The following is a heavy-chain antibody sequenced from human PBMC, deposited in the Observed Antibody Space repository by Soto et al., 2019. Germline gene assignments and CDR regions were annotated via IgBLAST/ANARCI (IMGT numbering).Heavy chain of an antibody. Sequence: QVQLVESGGGVVQPGRSLRLSCAASGFTFSSYGMHWVRQAPGKGLEWVAVISYDGSNKYYADSVKGRFTISRDNSKNTLYLQMNSLRAEDTAVYYCAKEWNRFCSGGSCYTFDYWGQGILVTVSS. D-gene: IGHD2-15*01. CDR2: ISYDGSNK. V-gene: IGHV3-30*18. CDR1: GFTFSSYG. CDR3: AKEWNRFCSGGSCYTFDY. J-gene: IGHJ4*02.